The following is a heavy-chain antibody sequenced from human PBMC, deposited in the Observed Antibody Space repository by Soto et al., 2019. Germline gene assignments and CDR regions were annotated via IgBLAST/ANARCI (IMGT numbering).Heavy chain of an antibody. Sequence: GGSLRLSCAVSGITFRSFAISWVRQAPGKGLEWVSLIRGSGDSTHYADSVKGRFTISRDNSKNMLYLQMNSLRADDTAVYYCARVLGGSGSPVDYWGQGTLVTVSS. V-gene: IGHV3-23*01. D-gene: IGHD2-15*01. CDR1: GITFRSFA. CDR3: ARVLGGSGSPVDY. CDR2: IRGSGDST. J-gene: IGHJ4*02.